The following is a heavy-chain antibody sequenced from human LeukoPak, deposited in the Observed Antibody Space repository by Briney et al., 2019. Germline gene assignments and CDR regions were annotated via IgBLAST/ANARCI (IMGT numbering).Heavy chain of an antibody. Sequence: GGSLRLSCAASGFTFSRYWMHWVRQAPGKGLVWVSRINGDGSTTSYADSVKGGFTISRDNAKNTLYLQMNSLRAEDTAVYYCATGNYYDSRGYYTFGHWGQGTLVTFSS. J-gene: IGHJ1*01. CDR2: INGDGSTT. D-gene: IGHD3-22*01. CDR1: GFTFSRYW. CDR3: ATGNYYDSRGYYTFGH. V-gene: IGHV3-74*01.